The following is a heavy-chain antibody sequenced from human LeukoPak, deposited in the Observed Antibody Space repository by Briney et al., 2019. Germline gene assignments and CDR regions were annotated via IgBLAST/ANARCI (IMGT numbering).Heavy chain of an antibody. V-gene: IGHV1-46*01. Sequence: ASVKVSCKASGYTFTSYYMHWVRQAPGQGLAWMGIINPSGGSTSYAQKFQGRVTMTRDTSTSTVYMELSSLRSEDTAVYYCAREYYDILTGYGMDVWGQGTTVTVSS. CDR3: AREYYDILTGYGMDV. D-gene: IGHD3-9*01. CDR1: GYTFTSYY. CDR2: INPSGGST. J-gene: IGHJ6*02.